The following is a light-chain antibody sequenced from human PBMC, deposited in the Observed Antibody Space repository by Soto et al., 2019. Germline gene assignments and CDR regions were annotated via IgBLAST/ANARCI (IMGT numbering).Light chain of an antibody. CDR1: QSVGSN. V-gene: IGKV3-15*01. CDR3: QQYNNWPLT. CDR2: GAP. J-gene: IGKJ4*01. Sequence: IVMTQSPATLSVSPGERATLSCRASQSVGSNLAWYQQTPGQAPRLLMYGAPTRAAGLPARFSGSGSGTEFTLTISSLQSEDFAVYDCQQYNNWPLTFGGGTKVEIK.